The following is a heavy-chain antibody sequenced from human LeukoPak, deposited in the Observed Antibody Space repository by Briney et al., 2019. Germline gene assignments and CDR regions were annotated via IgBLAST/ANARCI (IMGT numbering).Heavy chain of an antibody. CDR1: GGSISGYY. CDR3: ARYGLAYTYDF. V-gene: IGHV4-59*01. D-gene: IGHD3-16*01. CDR2: IYYSGST. Sequence: SETLSLTCCVSGGSISGYYWSWIRQPPGKGLEWIVYIYYSGSTNYNPSLKSRVTMSVDTSKNQFSLKLSSVTAADTAVYYGARYGLAYTYDFWGQGTLVTVSS. J-gene: IGHJ4*02.